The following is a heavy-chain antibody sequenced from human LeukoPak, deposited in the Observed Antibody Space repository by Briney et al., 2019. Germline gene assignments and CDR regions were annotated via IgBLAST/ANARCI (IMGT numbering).Heavy chain of an antibody. CDR1: GGSISSYY. V-gene: IGHV4-4*07. CDR2: IYTRGST. J-gene: IGHJ3*02. D-gene: IGHD3-16*02. CDR3: ARDERFWGSYQVYAFDI. Sequence: SETLSLTCTVSGGSISSYYWSWIRQPAGKGLEWIGRIYTRGSTSYNPSLKSRVTMSVDTSKNQFSLKLSSVTAADTAVYYCARDERFWGSYQVYAFDIWGQGTMVAVSS.